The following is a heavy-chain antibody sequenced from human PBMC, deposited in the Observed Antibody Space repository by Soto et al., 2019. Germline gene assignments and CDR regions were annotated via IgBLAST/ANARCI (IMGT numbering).Heavy chain of an antibody. J-gene: IGHJ4*02. CDR3: ARDRDNSNWPNFDS. Sequence: QVQLVQSGSEVKKPGSSVRVSCKTSGDTFSIYTISWVRQAPGQGLEWMGRVLPFLDITSYSQRLQGRVTITADRSTTTAYREVTSLRSEDTAVYYCARDRDNSNWPNFDSWGQGTLVTVSS. D-gene: IGHD6-13*01. CDR1: GDTFSIYT. CDR2: VLPFLDIT. V-gene: IGHV1-69*02.